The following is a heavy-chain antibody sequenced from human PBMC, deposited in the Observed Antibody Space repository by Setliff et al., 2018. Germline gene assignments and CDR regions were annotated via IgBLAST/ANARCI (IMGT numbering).Heavy chain of an antibody. CDR2: IYYSGST. J-gene: IGHJ3*02. Sequence: ASETLSLTCTVSGGSISSGGYYWSWIRQHPGKGLEWIGYIYYSGSTYYNPSLKSRVTISVDTSKNQFSLKLNSVTAADTAVYYCARVPRFTDTRNAFDIWGQGTMVT. CDR3: ARVPRFTDTRNAFDI. CDR1: GGSISSGGYY. D-gene: IGHD5-18*01. V-gene: IGHV4-31*02.